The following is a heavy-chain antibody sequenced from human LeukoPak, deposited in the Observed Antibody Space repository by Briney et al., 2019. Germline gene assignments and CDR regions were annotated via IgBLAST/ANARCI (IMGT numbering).Heavy chain of an antibody. D-gene: IGHD3-10*01. V-gene: IGHV4-34*01. CDR2: INHSGST. CDR3: ARGLGHLAPGGY. J-gene: IGHJ4*02. Sequence: SETLSLTCAVHGGSFSGYYWSLIRQPPGKGLEWIGEINHSGSTNYNPSLKSRVTISVDTSKNQFPLKLSSVTAADTAVYYCARGLGHLAPGGYWGQGTLVTVSS. CDR1: GGSFSGYY.